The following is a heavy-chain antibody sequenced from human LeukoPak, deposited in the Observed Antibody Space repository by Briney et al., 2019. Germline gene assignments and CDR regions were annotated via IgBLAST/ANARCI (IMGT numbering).Heavy chain of an antibody. Sequence: GGSLRLSCAASGFSFSSYAMSWVRQAPGKGLEWVSAISKSGDSTFYADSVKGRFTISRDNSKNTLYLQMNSLRAEDTAVYYCAKDVPAAFFDYWGQGTLVTVSS. J-gene: IGHJ4*02. CDR3: AKDVPAAFFDY. V-gene: IGHV3-23*01. CDR2: ISKSGDST. CDR1: GFSFSSYA. D-gene: IGHD2-2*01.